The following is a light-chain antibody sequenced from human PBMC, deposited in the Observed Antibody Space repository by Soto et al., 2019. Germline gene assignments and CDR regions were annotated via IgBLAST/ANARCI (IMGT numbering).Light chain of an antibody. CDR3: CSYAGSSAYV. J-gene: IGLJ1*01. Sequence: QSALTQPRSVPGSPGQSVTISCTGTSSDVGGYNHVSWYQQNPGEAPKVMIFDVSKRPSGVPDRFSGSKSDNTASLTISGLQAEDEADYYCCSYAGSSAYVFGAGTKLTVL. V-gene: IGLV2-11*01. CDR1: SSDVGGYNH. CDR2: DVS.